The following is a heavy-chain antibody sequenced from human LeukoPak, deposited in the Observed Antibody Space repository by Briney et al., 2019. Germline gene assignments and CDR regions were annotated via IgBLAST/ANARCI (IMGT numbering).Heavy chain of an antibody. D-gene: IGHD6-13*01. CDR2: IWSDGSKK. CDR3: AKASSSSWYVLGN. J-gene: IGHJ4*02. CDR1: GFIFSNYG. Sequence: GRSLRLSCAASGFIFSNYGFHWVRQAPGKGLEWVALIWSDGSKKYYTDSVKGRFTISRDNSKNTLYLQMSSLRAEDTAVYYCAKASSSSWYVLGNWGQGTLVTVSS. V-gene: IGHV3-33*06.